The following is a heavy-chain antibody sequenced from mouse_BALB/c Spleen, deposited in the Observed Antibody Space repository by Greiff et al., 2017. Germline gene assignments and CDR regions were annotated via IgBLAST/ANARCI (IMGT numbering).Heavy chain of an antibody. V-gene: IGHV2-2*02. CDR1: GFSLTSYG. J-gene: IGHJ4*01. D-gene: IGHD2-2*01. Sequence: VKLMESGPGLVQPSQSLSITCTVSGFSLTSYGVHWVRQSPGKGLEWLGVIWSGGSTDYNAAFISRLSISKDNSKSQVFFKMNSLQANDTAIYYCARREGGYDGYAMDYWGQGTSVTVSS. CDR2: IWSGGST. CDR3: ARREGGYDGYAMDY.